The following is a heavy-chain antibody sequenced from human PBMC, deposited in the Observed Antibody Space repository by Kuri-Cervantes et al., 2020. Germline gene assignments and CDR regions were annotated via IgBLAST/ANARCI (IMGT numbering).Heavy chain of an antibody. V-gene: IGHV1-69*06. J-gene: IGHJ6*03. CDR2: IIPIFGTA. D-gene: IGHD3-3*01. Sequence: SVKVSCKASGGTFSSYAISWVRQAPGQGLEWMGGIIPIFGTANYAQKFQGRVTIIADKSTSTAYMELSSLRSEDTAVYYCARGRDLESNEFLEWLSSYYYMDVWGKGTTVTVSS. CDR3: ARGRDLESNEFLEWLSSYYYMDV. CDR1: GGTFSSYA.